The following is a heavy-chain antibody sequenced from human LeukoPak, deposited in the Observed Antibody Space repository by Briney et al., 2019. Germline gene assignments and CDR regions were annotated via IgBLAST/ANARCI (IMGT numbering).Heavy chain of an antibody. CDR2: IKPDGGEK. Sequence: GGSLRLSCAASGFTFSDYWMTWVRQAPGKGLEWVANIKPDGGEKYYVDSVKGRFTISRDNAKNSLYLQLSSLRAEDTAVYYCARGAPYCSPTSCIGLDYWGQGTLVAVSS. CDR1: GFTFSDYW. V-gene: IGHV3-7*01. D-gene: IGHD2-2*01. J-gene: IGHJ4*02. CDR3: ARGAPYCSPTSCIGLDY.